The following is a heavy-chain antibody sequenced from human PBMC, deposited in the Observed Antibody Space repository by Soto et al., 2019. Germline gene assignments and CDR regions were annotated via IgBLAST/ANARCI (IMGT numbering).Heavy chain of an antibody. CDR2: IYYSGST. CDR1: GGSISSSSYY. Sequence: QLQLQESGPGLVKPSETLSLTCTVSGGSISSSSYYWGWIRQPPGKGLEWIGSIYYSGSTYYNPSLKSRVTISVDTSKNQFSLKLSSVTAADTAVYYCARLDVGATPTFDYWGQGTLVTVSS. J-gene: IGHJ4*02. D-gene: IGHD1-26*01. V-gene: IGHV4-39*01. CDR3: ARLDVGATPTFDY.